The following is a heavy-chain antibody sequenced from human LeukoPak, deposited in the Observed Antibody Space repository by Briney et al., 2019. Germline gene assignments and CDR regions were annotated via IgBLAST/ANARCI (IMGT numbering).Heavy chain of an antibody. V-gene: IGHV3-7*01. Sequence: GGSLRLSCTASGFTFSTYWMSWVRQAPGKGLEWVANTREDGSEKYYVDSVKGRFTISRDDAKNSLYLQMNSLRAEDTAVYYCARELAGHYYGSGSSFDYWGQGTLVTVSS. D-gene: IGHD3-10*01. CDR3: ARELAGHYYGSGSSFDY. CDR1: GFTFSTYW. CDR2: TREDGSEK. J-gene: IGHJ4*02.